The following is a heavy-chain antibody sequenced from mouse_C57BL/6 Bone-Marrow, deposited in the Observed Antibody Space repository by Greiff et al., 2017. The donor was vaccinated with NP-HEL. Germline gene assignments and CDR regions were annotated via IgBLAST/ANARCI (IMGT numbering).Heavy chain of an antibody. Sequence: EVKLMESGGGLVQPKGSLKLSCAASGFSFNTYAMNWVRQAPGKGLEWVARIRSKSNNYATYYADSVKDRFTISRDDSESMLYLQMNNLKTEDTAMYYCVRGDYYGSRYFDYWGQGTTLTVSS. D-gene: IGHD1-1*01. J-gene: IGHJ2*01. CDR2: IRSKSNNYAT. CDR3: VRGDYYGSRYFDY. CDR1: GFSFNTYA. V-gene: IGHV10-1*01.